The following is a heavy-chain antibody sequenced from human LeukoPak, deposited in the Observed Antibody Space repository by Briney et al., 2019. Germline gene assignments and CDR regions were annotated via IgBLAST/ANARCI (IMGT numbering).Heavy chain of an antibody. CDR1: GYTFTSYY. D-gene: IGHD6-13*01. Sequence: VASVKVSFKASGYTFTSYYIDWVRQAPGQGLEWMGVINPSGGSTSYAQKFQDRVTMTRDTSTSTVYMELSSLRSEDTAVYYCARDFGIAAAETYFDYWGQGTLVTVSS. V-gene: IGHV1-46*01. CDR3: ARDFGIAAAETYFDY. CDR2: INPSGGST. J-gene: IGHJ4*02.